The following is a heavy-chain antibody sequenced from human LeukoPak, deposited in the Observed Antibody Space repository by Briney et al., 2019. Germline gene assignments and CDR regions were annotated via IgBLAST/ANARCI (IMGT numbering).Heavy chain of an antibody. CDR3: TKGSWFGEFSYYYYYMDV. CDR2: ISWDGNYS. D-gene: IGHD3-10*01. V-gene: IGHV3-43D*03. Sequence: GGSLRLSCAASGFTFDDYAMHWVRQAPGKGLEWVSVISWDGNYSYYADSVKGRFTISRDNSKNSLYLQMNSLRGEDTALYYCTKGSWFGEFSYYYYYMDVWGKGTTVTVSS. J-gene: IGHJ6*03. CDR1: GFTFDDYA.